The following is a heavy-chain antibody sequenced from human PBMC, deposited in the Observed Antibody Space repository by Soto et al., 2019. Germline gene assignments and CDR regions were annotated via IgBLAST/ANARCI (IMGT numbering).Heavy chain of an antibody. CDR3: ARKIVVVTATPPIRAFDI. V-gene: IGHV4-31*03. J-gene: IGHJ3*02. D-gene: IGHD2-21*02. CDR1: GGSISSGGYY. Sequence: QVQLQESGPGLVKPSQTLSLTCTVSGGSISSGGYYWSWIRQHPGKGLEWIGYIYYTGSTYYNPSLKSRVTISVDTSKNQFSLKLSSVTAADTAVYYCARKIVVVTATPPIRAFDIWGQVTMVTVSS. CDR2: IYYTGST.